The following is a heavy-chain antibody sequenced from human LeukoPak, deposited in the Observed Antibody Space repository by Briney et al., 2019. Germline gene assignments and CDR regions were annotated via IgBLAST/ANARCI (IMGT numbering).Heavy chain of an antibody. CDR3: TRGYSYLGVDY. Sequence: GGSLRPSCVASGFTFDDYAMHWVRQAPGKGLEWVSRINSDGSSTTYADSVKGRFTISRDNAKNTLYLQMNSLRAEDTAVYYCTRGYSYLGVDYWGQGTLVTVSS. CDR2: INSDGSST. V-gene: IGHV3-74*01. D-gene: IGHD3-22*01. J-gene: IGHJ4*02. CDR1: GFTFDDYA.